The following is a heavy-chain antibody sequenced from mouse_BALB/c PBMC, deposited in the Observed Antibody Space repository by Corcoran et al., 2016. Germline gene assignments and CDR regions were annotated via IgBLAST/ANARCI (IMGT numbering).Heavy chain of an antibody. J-gene: IGHJ4*01. Sequence: QVQLQQSGPELVKPGASVKISCKASGYSFTRYYIHWVKQRPGQGLEWIGWIFPGSGNTKYNEKFQGKATLTADTSSSTADMQLSSRTSEASAGDFCSRGDGNYAIDYWGQGTAVTFSS. V-gene: IGHV1-66*01. CDR2: IFPGSGNT. CDR3: SRGDGNYAIDY. CDR1: GYSFTRYY. D-gene: IGHD2-1*01.